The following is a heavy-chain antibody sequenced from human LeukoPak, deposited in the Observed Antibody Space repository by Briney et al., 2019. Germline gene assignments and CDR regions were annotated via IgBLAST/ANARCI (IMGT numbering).Heavy chain of an antibody. CDR1: GGSISSHY. Sequence: SETLSLTCTVSGGSISSHYWSWIRQPLGKGLEWIGYIYYSGSTNYNPSLKSRVTISVDTSKNQFSLKLSSVTAADTAVYYCARDTSNWFDPWGQGTLVTVSS. V-gene: IGHV4-59*11. CDR2: IYYSGST. CDR3: ARDTSNWFDP. J-gene: IGHJ5*02.